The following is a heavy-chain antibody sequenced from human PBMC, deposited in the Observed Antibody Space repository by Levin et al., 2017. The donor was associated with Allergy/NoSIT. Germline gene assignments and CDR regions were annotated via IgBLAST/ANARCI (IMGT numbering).Heavy chain of an antibody. D-gene: IGHD1-26*01. V-gene: IGHV4-59*01. CDR1: GGSISSYY. CDR3: ARDRVIVGTTNYYYGMDV. Sequence: PSETLSLTCTVSGGSISSYYWSRIRQPPGKGLEWIGYIYYIGSTNYNPSLKSRVTISVDTSKNQFSLKLSSVTAADTAVYYCARDRVIVGTTNYYYGMDVWGQGTTVTVSS. CDR2: IYYIGST. J-gene: IGHJ6*02.